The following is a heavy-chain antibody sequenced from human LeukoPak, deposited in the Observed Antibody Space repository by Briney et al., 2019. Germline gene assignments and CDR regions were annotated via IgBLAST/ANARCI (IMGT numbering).Heavy chain of an antibody. CDR1: GFTVSSNY. CDR2: IYSGGST. Sequence: PGGSLRLSCAASGFTVSSNYMSWVRQAPGKGLEWVSVIYSGGSTYYADSVKGRFTISRDNAKNSLYLQMNSLRAEDTAVYYCASPGGYYGMDVWGQGTTVTVSS. V-gene: IGHV3-53*01. CDR3: ASPGGYYGMDV. D-gene: IGHD3-10*01. J-gene: IGHJ6*02.